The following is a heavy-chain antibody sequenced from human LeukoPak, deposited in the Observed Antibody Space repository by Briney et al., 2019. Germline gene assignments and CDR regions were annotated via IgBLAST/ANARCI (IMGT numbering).Heavy chain of an antibody. Sequence: SVKVSCKASGGTFSSYAISWVRQAPGQGLEWMGRIIPILGIANYAQKFQGRVTITADKSTSTAYMGLSSLRSEDTAVYYCARYYDSSGYTFDYWGQGTLVTVSS. J-gene: IGHJ4*02. CDR2: IIPILGIA. CDR1: GGTFSSYA. D-gene: IGHD3-22*01. V-gene: IGHV1-69*04. CDR3: ARYYDSSGYTFDY.